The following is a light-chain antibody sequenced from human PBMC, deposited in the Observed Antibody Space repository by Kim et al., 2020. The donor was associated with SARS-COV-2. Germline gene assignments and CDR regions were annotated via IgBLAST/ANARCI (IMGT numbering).Light chain of an antibody. CDR3: QQYDTDST. V-gene: IGKV1-5*03. J-gene: IGKJ4*01. CDR1: QSISTW. CDR2: KAS. Sequence: GDRVTITCRAGQSISTWLAWYQQKPGKAPKHLIYKASTLQIGVPSRFSGSGSGTEFTLTISSLQPDDFATYYCQQYDTDSTFGGGTKLEI.